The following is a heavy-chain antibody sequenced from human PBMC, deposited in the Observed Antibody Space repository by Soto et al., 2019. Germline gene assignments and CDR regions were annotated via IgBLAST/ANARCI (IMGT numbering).Heavy chain of an antibody. D-gene: IGHD3-3*01. V-gene: IGHV4-59*08. CDR1: GGSISSYY. J-gene: IGHJ6*03. CDR2: IYYSGST. Sequence: SETLSLTCTVSGGSISSYYWSWIRQPPGKGLEWIGYIYYSGSTSYNPSLKSRVTISVDTSKDQFSLKLSSVTAADTAVYYCARNYDFWSGSEPYYMDVWGKGTTVTVSS. CDR3: ARNYDFWSGSEPYYMDV.